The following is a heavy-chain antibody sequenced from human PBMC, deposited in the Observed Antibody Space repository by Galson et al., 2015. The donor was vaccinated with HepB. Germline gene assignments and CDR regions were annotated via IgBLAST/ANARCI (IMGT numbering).Heavy chain of an antibody. CDR1: GFTFDDYA. CDR3: AREGPPNYYGSGSYSSMYAFDI. V-gene: IGHV3-9*01. CDR2: ISWNSGSI. Sequence: SLRLSCAASGFTFDDYAMHWVRQAPGKGLEWVSGISWNSGSIGYADSVKGRFTISRDNAKNSLYLQMNSLRAEDTAVYYCAREGPPNYYGSGSYSSMYAFDIWGQGTMVTVSS. D-gene: IGHD3-10*01. J-gene: IGHJ3*02.